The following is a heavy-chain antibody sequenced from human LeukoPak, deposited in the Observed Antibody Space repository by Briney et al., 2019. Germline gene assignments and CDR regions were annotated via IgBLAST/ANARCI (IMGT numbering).Heavy chain of an antibody. CDR2: INPNSGGT. J-gene: IGHJ6*03. Sequence: ASVEVSCKASGYTFTGYYMHWVRQAPGQGLEWMGWINPNSGGTNYAQKFQGRVTMIRDTSISTAYMELSRLRSDDTAVYYCARDPGCTNGVCYPYYYYYMDVWGKGTTVTVSS. D-gene: IGHD2-8*01. V-gene: IGHV1-2*02. CDR3: ARDPGCTNGVCYPYYYYYMDV. CDR1: GYTFTGYY.